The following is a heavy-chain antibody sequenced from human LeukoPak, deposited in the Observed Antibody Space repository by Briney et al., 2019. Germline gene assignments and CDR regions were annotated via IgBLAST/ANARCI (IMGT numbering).Heavy chain of an antibody. Sequence: PGGSLRLSCAASGFTFSSYAMHWVRQAPGKGLEWVAGISYDGNNEYYADSVKGRFTISRDNSKDTLYLQMNSLKTEDTAVYYCTTDYYDSSGSWGFDYWGQGTLVTVSS. V-gene: IGHV3-30-3*01. CDR1: GFTFSSYA. D-gene: IGHD3-22*01. CDR3: TTDYYDSSGSWGFDY. J-gene: IGHJ4*02. CDR2: ISYDGNNE.